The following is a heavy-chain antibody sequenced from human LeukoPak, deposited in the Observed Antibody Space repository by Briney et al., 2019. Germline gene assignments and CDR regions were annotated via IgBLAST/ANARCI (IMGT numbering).Heavy chain of an antibody. CDR1: GFTFSSYA. D-gene: IGHD5-24*01. Sequence: GRSLRLSCAASGFTFSSYAMHWVRQAPGMGLEWVAVISYDGSNKYYADSVKGRFTISRDNSKNTLHLQMNSLRAEDTAVYYCARKEMEFDYWGQGTLVTVSS. V-gene: IGHV3-30-3*01. CDR3: ARKEMEFDY. CDR2: ISYDGSNK. J-gene: IGHJ4*02.